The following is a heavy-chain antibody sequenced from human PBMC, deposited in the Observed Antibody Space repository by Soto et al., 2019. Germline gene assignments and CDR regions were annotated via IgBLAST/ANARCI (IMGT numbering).Heavy chain of an antibody. D-gene: IGHD2-15*01. Sequence: SVKVSCKASGGTFSSYASRKVRQAHGEGLEWMGGIIPIFGTANYAQKFQGRVTITADESTSTDYMELSSLRSEDTAVYYCAIDKYCSGGSCHLSWLDPCGQGTLVTVSS. V-gene: IGHV1-69*13. CDR2: IIPIFGTA. CDR3: AIDKYCSGGSCHLSWLDP. J-gene: IGHJ5*02. CDR1: GGTFSSYA.